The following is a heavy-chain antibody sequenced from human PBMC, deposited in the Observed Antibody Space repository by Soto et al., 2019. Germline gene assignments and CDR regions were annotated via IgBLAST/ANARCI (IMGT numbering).Heavy chain of an antibody. J-gene: IGHJ3*02. CDR1: GGSISSGDSY. Sequence: QVQLQESGPGLVKPSQTLSLTCTVSGGSISSGDSYWSWIRQPPGRGLEWIGYIYCSGSTYYTPSLKSRVTISVDTSKTQFSRKLSSVTAADTAVYYCARAAKTDYYDSSGYYYTFDIWGQGTMVTVSS. CDR3: ARAAKTDYYDSSGYYYTFDI. CDR2: IYCSGST. V-gene: IGHV4-30-4*01. D-gene: IGHD3-22*01.